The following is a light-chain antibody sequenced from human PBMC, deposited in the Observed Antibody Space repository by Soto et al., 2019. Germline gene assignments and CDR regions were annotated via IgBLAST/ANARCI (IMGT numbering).Light chain of an antibody. CDR3: QQYNNWPPWP. Sequence: EIVLTQSPATLSLSPVERSTLSCRASQSVSSYLAWYQQKPGQAPRLLIYDASARATGIPARFSGSGSGTEFTLTISSLQSEDFAVYYCQQYNNWPPWPFGQGTKVE. J-gene: IGKJ1*01. CDR2: DAS. CDR1: QSVSSY. V-gene: IGKV3-15*01.